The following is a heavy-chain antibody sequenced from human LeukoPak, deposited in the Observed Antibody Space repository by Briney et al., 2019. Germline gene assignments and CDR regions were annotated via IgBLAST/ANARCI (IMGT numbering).Heavy chain of an antibody. D-gene: IGHD3-22*01. Sequence: PGGSLRLSCAASGFTASNYAMSWVRQATGKGLEWVSAISGSADSTYYADSVMGRFTISRGNSKNTLYLQMNSLRAEDTAVYYCAKARFSSVYYGVDYWGQGTLVTVSS. J-gene: IGHJ4*02. CDR1: GFTASNYA. CDR2: ISGSADST. CDR3: AKARFSSVYYGVDY. V-gene: IGHV3-23*01.